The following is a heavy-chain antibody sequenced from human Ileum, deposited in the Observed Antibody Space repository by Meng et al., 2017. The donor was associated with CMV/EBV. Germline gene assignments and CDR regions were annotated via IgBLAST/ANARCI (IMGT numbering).Heavy chain of an antibody. CDR3: ATSHDAAGNS. D-gene: IGHD6-13*01. V-gene: IGHV3-7*01. CDR2: IKWDGSAK. Sequence: LSCAASGFTFSSYWMSWVRQAPGKGLEWLANIKWDGSAKFYVDSVKGRFTISRDNAKNSLYLQMNSLTAEDTALYYCATSHDAAGNSWGQGTLVTVSS. CDR1: GFTFSSYW. J-gene: IGHJ4*02.